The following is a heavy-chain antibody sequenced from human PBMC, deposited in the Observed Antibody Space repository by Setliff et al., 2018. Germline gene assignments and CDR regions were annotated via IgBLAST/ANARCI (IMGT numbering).Heavy chain of an antibody. CDR1: GGSISSDY. Sequence: SETLSLTCTVAGGSISSDYWSWIRQPAGKGLEWIGHIYIGGSANYNPSLKSRVTMSIDTSKNQFSLKLNSVTAADMAVYYCAREQWLYPPGYYYMDVWAKGTTVTVSS. J-gene: IGHJ6*03. V-gene: IGHV4-4*07. CDR3: AREQWLYPPGYYYMDV. D-gene: IGHD6-19*01. CDR2: IYIGGSA.